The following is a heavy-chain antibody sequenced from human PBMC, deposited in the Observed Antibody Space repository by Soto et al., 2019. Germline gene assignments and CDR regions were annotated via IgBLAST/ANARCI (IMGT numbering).Heavy chain of an antibody. CDR2: ISSGSVHI. CDR1: GFTFNSYS. J-gene: IGHJ3*01. D-gene: IGHD1-1*01. CDR3: ARYDAFKAFDL. Sequence: EVELVESGGGLVKPGGSLRLSCAASGFTFNSYSVNWVRQAPGKGLEWVASISSGSVHIDFADSVKGRFTISRDEVTNLVSLQMDSLRVEDTGIYYCARYDAFKAFDLWGQGTMVTVSS. V-gene: IGHV3-21*02.